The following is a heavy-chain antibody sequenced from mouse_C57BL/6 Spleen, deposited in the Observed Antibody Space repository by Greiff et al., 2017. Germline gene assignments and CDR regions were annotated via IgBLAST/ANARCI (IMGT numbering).Heavy chain of an antibody. V-gene: IGHV1-72*01. J-gene: IGHJ3*01. Sequence: VQLQQPGAELVKPGASVKLSCKASGYTFTSSWMHWVKQRPGRGLEWIGRIDPNSGGTKYNEKFKSKATLTVDKPSSTAYMQLSSLTSEDSAVYYCAREELLLRFFLFAYWGQGTLVTVSA. D-gene: IGHD1-1*01. CDR2: IDPNSGGT. CDR1: GYTFTSSW. CDR3: AREELLLRFFLFAY.